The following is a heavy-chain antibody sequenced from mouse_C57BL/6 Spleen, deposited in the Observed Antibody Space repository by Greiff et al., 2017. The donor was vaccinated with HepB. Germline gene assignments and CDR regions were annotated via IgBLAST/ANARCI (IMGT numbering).Heavy chain of an antibody. J-gene: IGHJ3*01. CDR2: IDPSDSYT. Sequence: QVQLQQPGAELVKPGASVKLSCKASGYTFTSYWMQWVKQRPGQGLEWIGEIDPSDSYTNYNQKFKGKATLTVDPSSSTAYMQLSSLTSEDSAVYYCARGQLRLRFAYWGQGTLVTVSA. CDR3: ARGQLRLRFAY. D-gene: IGHD3-2*02. V-gene: IGHV1-50*01. CDR1: GYTFTSYW.